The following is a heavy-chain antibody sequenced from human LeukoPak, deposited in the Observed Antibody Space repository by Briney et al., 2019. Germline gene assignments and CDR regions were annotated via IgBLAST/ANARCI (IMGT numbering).Heavy chain of an antibody. CDR1: GYSISSGYY. CDR3: ARDYYDFWSGYLPYNWFDP. Sequence: PSETLSLTCAVSGYSISSGYYWSWIRQPAGKGLEWIGRIYTSGSTNYNPSLKSRVTISVDTSKNQFSLKLSSVTAADTAVYYCARDYYDFWSGYLPYNWFDPWGQGTLVTVSS. D-gene: IGHD3-3*01. J-gene: IGHJ5*02. V-gene: IGHV4-61*02. CDR2: IYTSGST.